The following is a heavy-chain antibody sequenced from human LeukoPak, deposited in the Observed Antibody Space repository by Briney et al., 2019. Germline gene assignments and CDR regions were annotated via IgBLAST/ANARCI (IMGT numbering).Heavy chain of an antibody. CDR3: ARDYGGKGDY. J-gene: IGHJ4*02. CDR1: GGSISSYY. D-gene: IGHD4-23*01. Sequence: SETLSLTCTVSGGSISSYYWSWIRQPPGKGLEWIGYISYSGSTNYNPSLKSRVTILVDTSKNQFSLKLTSVTAADTAVYYCARDYGGKGDYWGQGTLDPVSS. V-gene: IGHV4-59*01. CDR2: ISYSGST.